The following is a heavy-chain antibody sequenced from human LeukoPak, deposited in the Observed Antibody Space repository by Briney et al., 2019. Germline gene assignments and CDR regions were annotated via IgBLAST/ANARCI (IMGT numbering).Heavy chain of an antibody. CDR3: ARDRGLGYCSSTSCRGNYFDY. Sequence: ASVKVSCKASGYTFTSYYMHWVRQAPVQGLEWMGIINPSGGSTSYAQMFQGRVTMTRDTSTSTVYMELSSLRSEDTAVYYCARDRGLGYCSSTSCRGNYFDYWGQGTLVTVSS. J-gene: IGHJ4*02. V-gene: IGHV1-46*01. D-gene: IGHD2-2*01. CDR1: GYTFTSYY. CDR2: INPSGGST.